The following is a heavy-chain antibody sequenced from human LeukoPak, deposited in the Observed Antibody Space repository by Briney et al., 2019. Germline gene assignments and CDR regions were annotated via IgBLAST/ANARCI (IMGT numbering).Heavy chain of an antibody. CDR2: IKEDESEK. Sequence: GGSLRLSCAASGFTFNNYWMNWVRQAPGKGLEWVASIKEDESEKYYVDSVRGRFTISRDNAKKSLYLQMSSLRADDTAVYYCARDQGNGYFDPWGQEILVTVSS. J-gene: IGHJ5*02. V-gene: IGHV3-7*01. CDR3: ARDQGNGYFDP. D-gene: IGHD6-25*01. CDR1: GFTFNNYW.